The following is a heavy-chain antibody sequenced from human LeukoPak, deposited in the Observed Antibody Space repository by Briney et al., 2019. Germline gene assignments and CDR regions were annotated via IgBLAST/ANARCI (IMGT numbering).Heavy chain of an antibody. V-gene: IGHV4-59*12. D-gene: IGHD3-22*01. CDR2: IYYSGST. Sequence: SETLSLTCTVSGGSISSYYWSWIRQPPGKGLEWIGYIYYSGSTNYNPSLKSRVTISVDTSKNQFSLKLSSVTAADTAVYYCARGVTYYYDSSGYYPFDYWGQGTLVTVSS. CDR3: ARGVTYYYDSSGYYPFDY. J-gene: IGHJ4*02. CDR1: GGSISSYY.